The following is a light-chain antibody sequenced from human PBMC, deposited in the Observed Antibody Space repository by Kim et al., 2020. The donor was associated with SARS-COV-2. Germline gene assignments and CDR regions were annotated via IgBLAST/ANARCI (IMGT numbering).Light chain of an antibody. V-gene: IGKV3-15*01. CDR1: QSVSSN. CDR2: GAS. Sequence: SPGESATLSCRASQSVSSNLAWYQQKPRQAPRLLIYGASTRATGIPARFSGSGSGTEFTLTISSLQSEDFAVYYCQQYNNWPPWTFGQGTKVDIK. CDR3: QQYNNWPPWT. J-gene: IGKJ1*01.